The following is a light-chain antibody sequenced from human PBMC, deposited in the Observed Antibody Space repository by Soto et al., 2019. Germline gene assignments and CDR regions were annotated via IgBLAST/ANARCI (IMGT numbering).Light chain of an antibody. V-gene: IGKV3-15*01. CDR3: QQYNFWPPLT. CDR1: QSVNSN. Sequence: EIVMTQSPATLSVSPGERATLSCRASQSVNSNLAWYRQKPGQAPRLLISDASTRATGVPARFSGSGSRTEFTLTISSLQSEDSGFYYCQQYNFWPPLTFGGGTKVEIK. CDR2: DAS. J-gene: IGKJ4*01.